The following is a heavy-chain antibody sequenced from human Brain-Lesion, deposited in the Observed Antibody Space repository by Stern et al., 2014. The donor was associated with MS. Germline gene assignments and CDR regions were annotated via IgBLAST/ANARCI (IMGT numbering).Heavy chain of an antibody. V-gene: IGHV1-24*01. J-gene: IGHJ4*02. Sequence: QVQLVESGAEVKKPGASVKVSCKVSGYTLTELSMHWVRQAPRKGLEWMGGFDPDDGETIYAQKFQGRVTMTGDTSTSTAYMELSSLRSEDAAVYFCPTLSPGAGGNYYRHFDYWGQGALVTVSS. CDR3: PTLSPGAGGNYYRHFDY. CDR2: FDPDDGET. CDR1: GYTLTELS. D-gene: IGHD1-26*01.